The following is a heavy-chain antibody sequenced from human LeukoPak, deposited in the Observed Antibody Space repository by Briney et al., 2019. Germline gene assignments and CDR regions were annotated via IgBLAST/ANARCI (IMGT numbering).Heavy chain of an antibody. J-gene: IGHJ3*02. V-gene: IGHV5-51*01. CDR3: ARHEDGDHPKASFDI. D-gene: IGHD5-24*01. CDR2: IYPGDSDT. Sequence: GESLKISCKGSGYSFATYWIGWVRQMPGKGLDWMGIIYPGDSDTRYSPSFQGQVTISADKSIGSAYLQWNSLKASDTAIYYCARHEDGDHPKASFDIWGQGTVVTVSS. CDR1: GYSFATYW.